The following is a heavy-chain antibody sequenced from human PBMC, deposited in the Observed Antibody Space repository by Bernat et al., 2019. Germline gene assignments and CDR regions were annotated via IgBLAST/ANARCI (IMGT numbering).Heavy chain of an antibody. CDR2: IIPIFGIA. J-gene: IGHJ6*03. Sequence: QVQLVQSWAEVKKPGSSVKVSCKASGGTFSSYAISWVRQAPGQGLEWMGGIIPIFGIANYAQKFQGRVTITADKSTSTAYMELSSLRSEDTAVYYCARVVMTPGVVVPAKATNYYYYMDVWGKGTTVTVSS. CDR3: ARVVMTPGVVVPAKATNYYYYMDV. D-gene: IGHD2-2*01. V-gene: IGHV1-69*17. CDR1: GGTFSSYA.